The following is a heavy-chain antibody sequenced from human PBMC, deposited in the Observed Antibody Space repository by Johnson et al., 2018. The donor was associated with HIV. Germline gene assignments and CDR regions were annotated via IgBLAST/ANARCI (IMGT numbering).Heavy chain of an antibody. CDR3: ARDGVGYSYGSFDI. V-gene: IGHV3-30*19. CDR1: GFTFSDYG. J-gene: IGHJ3*02. CDR2: ISYDGSNK. Sequence: QVQLVESGGGVVQPGGSLRLSCAASGFTFSDYGIHWVRQAPGKGLEWVAVISYDGSNKYYADSVKGRFTISRDNSKNTLYLQMNSLRAEDTAVYYCARDGVGYSYGSFDIWGHGTKVTVSS. D-gene: IGHD5-18*01.